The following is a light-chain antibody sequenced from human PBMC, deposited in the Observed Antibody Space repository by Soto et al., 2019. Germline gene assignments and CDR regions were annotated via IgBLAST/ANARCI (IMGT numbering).Light chain of an antibody. J-gene: IGKJ1*01. Sequence: EIVLTQSPVTLSLSPGERATFSCRASQSVSSSYIAWYQQKRGQAPRRLIYGASIRATGIPDRFSGSGSGTDFTLTISRLEPEDFAVYYCQQYNNWPRTFGQGTKVDIK. CDR1: QSVSSSY. CDR3: QQYNNWPRT. V-gene: IGKV3-20*01. CDR2: GAS.